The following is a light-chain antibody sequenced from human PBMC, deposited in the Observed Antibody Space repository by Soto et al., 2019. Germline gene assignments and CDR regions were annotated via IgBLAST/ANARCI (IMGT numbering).Light chain of an antibody. CDR2: DVS. J-gene: IGLJ2*01. CDR3: SSYTRSSTLDVV. CDR1: GSDVGAYNY. Sequence: QSALTQPASVSGSPGQSITISCTGTGSDVGAYNYVSWYQQHPGKAPKLMIYDVSNRPSGVSNRFPGSKSGNTASLTISGLQAEDEADYYCSSYTRSSTLDVVFGGGTKLTVL. V-gene: IGLV2-14*01.